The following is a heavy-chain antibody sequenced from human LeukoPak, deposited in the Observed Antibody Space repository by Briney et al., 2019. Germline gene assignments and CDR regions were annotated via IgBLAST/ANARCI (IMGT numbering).Heavy chain of an antibody. Sequence: SETLSLTCTVSGGSISSYYWSWIRQPAGKGLEWIGRIYTSGSTNYSPSLKSRVTMSVDTSKNQFSLKLSSVTAADTAVYYCARGDFWSGYHDYWGQGTLVTVSS. J-gene: IGHJ4*02. CDR2: IYTSGST. CDR1: GGSISSYY. D-gene: IGHD3-3*01. CDR3: ARGDFWSGYHDY. V-gene: IGHV4-4*07.